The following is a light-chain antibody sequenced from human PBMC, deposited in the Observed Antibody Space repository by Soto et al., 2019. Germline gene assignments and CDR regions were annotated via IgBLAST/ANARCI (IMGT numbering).Light chain of an antibody. V-gene: IGKV2-28*01. CDR1: QSLLHSNGYNY. J-gene: IGKJ5*01. CDR3: MQALQTPIT. CDR2: FGS. Sequence: DIVMTQSPLSLPVTPGEPASISCRSSQSLLHSNGYNYLDWYLQKPGQSPQLLIYFGSIRASGVPDRFSGSGSGTDFTLKISRVEAEDVGVYYCMQALQTPITFGQGTRLEIK.